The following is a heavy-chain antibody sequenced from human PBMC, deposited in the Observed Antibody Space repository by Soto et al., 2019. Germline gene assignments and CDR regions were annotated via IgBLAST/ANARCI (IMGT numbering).Heavy chain of an antibody. CDR2: INPSGGST. J-gene: IGHJ4*02. Sequence: QVQLVQSGAEVKKPGASVKVSCKASGYTFTSYYMHWVRQAPGQGLEWMGIINPSGGSTSYAQKFQGRGNMTRDTATSTGDMELSSLRSEDTAVYYCARMGRSYGSEFDYWGQGTLVTVSS. D-gene: IGHD5-18*01. V-gene: IGHV1-46*01. CDR3: ARMGRSYGSEFDY. CDR1: GYTFTSYY.